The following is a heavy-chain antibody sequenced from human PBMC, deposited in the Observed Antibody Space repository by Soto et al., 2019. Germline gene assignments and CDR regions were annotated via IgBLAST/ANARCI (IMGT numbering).Heavy chain of an antibody. V-gene: IGHV1-46*01. J-gene: IGHJ4*02. Sequence: ASVKVSCKASGYSFISHYIHWVRQAPGQGLEWMGFINPSGGSATLAQKFQGRVTMTRDTSTSTVYMELTILRSEDAAVYYCARDYLSSKLSLSYFDFWGQGALVTVSS. D-gene: IGHD2-2*01. CDR1: GYSFISHY. CDR3: ARDYLSSKLSLSYFDF. CDR2: INPSGGSA.